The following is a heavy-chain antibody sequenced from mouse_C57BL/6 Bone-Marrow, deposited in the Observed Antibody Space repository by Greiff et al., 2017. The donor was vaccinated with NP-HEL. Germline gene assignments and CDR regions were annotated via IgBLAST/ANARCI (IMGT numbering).Heavy chain of an antibody. D-gene: IGHD2-2*01. J-gene: IGHJ2*01. V-gene: IGHV1-15*01. CDR1: GYTFTDYE. Sequence: SGAELVRPGASVTLSCKASGYTFTDYEMHWVKQTPVHGLEWIGAIDPETGGTAYNQKFKGKAILTADKSSSTAYMELRSLTSEDSAVYYCTRWGLRQDYWGQGTTLTVSS. CDR3: TRWGLRQDY. CDR2: IDPETGGT.